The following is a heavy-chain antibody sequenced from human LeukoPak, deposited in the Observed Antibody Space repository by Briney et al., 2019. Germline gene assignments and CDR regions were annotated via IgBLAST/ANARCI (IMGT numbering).Heavy chain of an antibody. CDR2: IDSSGNT. V-gene: IGHV4-59*12. CDR3: ARSSGWWALDY. Sequence: SETLSLTCAVSGVSIASYSCNWIRQPPGKGLEDIGAIDSSGNTYYNPSLRSRLSISVDPSRNQCSLTVSSVTAADTAVYYCARSSGWWALDYWGQGTLVAVSS. CDR1: GVSIASYS. J-gene: IGHJ4*02. D-gene: IGHD6-13*01.